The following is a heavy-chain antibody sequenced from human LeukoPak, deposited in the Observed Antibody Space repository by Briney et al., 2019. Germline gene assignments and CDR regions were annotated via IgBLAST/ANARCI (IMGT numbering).Heavy chain of an antibody. D-gene: IGHD1-1*01. CDR3: ARLWRAAIDY. CDR2: IYYSGST. V-gene: IGHV4-39*01. Sequence: PSETLSLTCTVSGNSISSSSYYWGWIRQPPGKGLEWIGSIYYSGSTYYNPSLKSRVTISSDTAKNQFSLKLSSVTAADTAVYYCARLWRAAIDYGGQGTLVTVSS. J-gene: IGHJ4*02. CDR1: GNSISSSSYY.